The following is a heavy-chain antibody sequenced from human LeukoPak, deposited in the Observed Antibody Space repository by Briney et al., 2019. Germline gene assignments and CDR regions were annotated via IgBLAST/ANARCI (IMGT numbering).Heavy chain of an antibody. CDR2: ISAYNGNT. CDR3: ARDYSRYCSSTSCYFINYYYYYMDV. J-gene: IGHJ6*03. CDR1: GYTFTSYG. D-gene: IGHD2-2*01. Sequence: GASVKVSCKASGYTFTSYGISWVRQAPGQGLEWMGWISAYNGNTNYAQKLQGRVTMTTDTSTSTAYMELRSLRSDDTAVYYCARDYSRYCSSTSCYFINYYYYYMDVWGKGTTVTVSS. V-gene: IGHV1-18*01.